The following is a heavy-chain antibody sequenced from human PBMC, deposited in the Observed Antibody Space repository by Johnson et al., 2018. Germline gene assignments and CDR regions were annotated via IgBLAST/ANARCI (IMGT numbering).Heavy chain of an antibody. V-gene: IGHV3-43*01. Sequence: VRLGQAGGVVVQPGGSLRLCCVGSGFTFDDHTMQWVRQAPGKGLEGVSFISWEGSGTYYADSVKGRFNISRDNSKNSLYRQMNSLREEATALYYCAKGDYPKSDFFYNYYYIDVWGKGTTVTVSS. J-gene: IGHJ6*03. CDR2: ISWEGSGT. D-gene: IGHD4-11*01. CDR3: AKGDYPKSDFFYNYYYIDV. CDR1: GFTFDDHT.